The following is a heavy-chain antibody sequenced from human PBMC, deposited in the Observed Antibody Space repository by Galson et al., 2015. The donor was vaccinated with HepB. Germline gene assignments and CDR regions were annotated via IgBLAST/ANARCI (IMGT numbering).Heavy chain of an antibody. D-gene: IGHD1-14*01. V-gene: IGHV3-13*04. CDR3: ARDLRSTGGMDV. J-gene: IGHJ6*02. Sequence: SLRLSCAASGFTFSSYDMHWVRQATGKGLEWVSAIGTAGDTYYPGSVKGRFTISRENAKNSLYLQMNSLRAGDTAVYYCARDLRSTGGMDVWGQGTTVTVSS. CDR1: GFTFSSYD. CDR2: IGTAGDT.